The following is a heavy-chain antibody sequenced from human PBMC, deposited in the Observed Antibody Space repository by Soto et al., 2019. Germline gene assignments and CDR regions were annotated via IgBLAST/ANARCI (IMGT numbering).Heavy chain of an antibody. CDR3: ARAPTTVSN. CDR1: GFTFSSYA. CDR2: ISYDGSNK. D-gene: IGHD4-17*01. V-gene: IGHV3-30-3*01. J-gene: IGHJ4*02. Sequence: QVQLVESGGGVVQPGRSLRLSCAASGFTFSSYAMHWVRQAPGKGLEWVAVISYDGSNKYYADSVKGRFTISRDNSKNTLYLQMNSLRAADTAVYYCARAPTTVSNWGQGTLVTVSS.